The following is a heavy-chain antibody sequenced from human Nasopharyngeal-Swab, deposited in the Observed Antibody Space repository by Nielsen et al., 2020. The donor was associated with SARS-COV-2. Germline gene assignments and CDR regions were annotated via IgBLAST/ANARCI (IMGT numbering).Heavy chain of an antibody. CDR3: AKGRGADY. CDR1: GFTFSSYW. CDR2: INSDGSST. D-gene: IGHD3-10*01. J-gene: IGHJ4*02. V-gene: IGHV3-74*01. Sequence: GESLKISCAASGFTFSSYWMHWVRQAPGKGLVWVSRINSDGSSTSYADSVKGRFTISRDNPKNTLYLQMNSLRAEDTAVYYCAKGRGADYWGQGTLVTVSS.